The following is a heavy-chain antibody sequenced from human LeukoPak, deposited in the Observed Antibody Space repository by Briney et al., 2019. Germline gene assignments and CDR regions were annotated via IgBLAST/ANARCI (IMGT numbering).Heavy chain of an antibody. D-gene: IGHD6-13*01. Sequence: GGSLRLSCAASGFTFNTHAMHWVRQAPGKGLEWISFIFFDGSEKYYADSVKGRVTISRDNSKNTVSLQMDSLRAEDTAVYYCARVEAAAGTYYFDYWGQGTLVTVSS. CDR1: GFTFNTHA. CDR3: ARVEAAAGTYYFDY. V-gene: IGHV3-33*01. CDR2: IFFDGSEK. J-gene: IGHJ4*02.